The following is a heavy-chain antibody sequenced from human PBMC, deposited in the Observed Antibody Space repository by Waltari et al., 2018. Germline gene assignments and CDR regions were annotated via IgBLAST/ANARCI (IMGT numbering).Heavy chain of an antibody. Sequence: QVQLVQSGAEVKKPGASVKVSCKASGYTFTGYYMHWVRPAPGTGLEWMGRINPNSGGTNYAQKFQGRVTMTRDTSISTAYMELSRLRSDDTAVYYCARDEPGYCSGGSCHGLDYWGQGTLVTVSS. CDR1: GYTFTGYY. CDR2: INPNSGGT. J-gene: IGHJ4*02. D-gene: IGHD2-15*01. CDR3: ARDEPGYCSGGSCHGLDY. V-gene: IGHV1-2*06.